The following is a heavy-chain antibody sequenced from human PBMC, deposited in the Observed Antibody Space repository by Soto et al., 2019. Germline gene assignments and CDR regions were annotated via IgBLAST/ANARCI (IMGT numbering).Heavy chain of an antibody. CDR2: IIPIFGTA. J-gene: IGHJ5*02. CDR3: ARGIDCISTICSYNWFDP. CDR1: GGTFSSYA. V-gene: IGHV1-69*12. D-gene: IGHD2-2*01. Sequence: QVQLVQSGAEVKKPGSSVKVSCKASGGTFSSYAISWVRQAPGQGLEWMGGIIPIFGTANYAQKFQGRVTMTADXXPXTXXMELSSLRSEDTAVYYCARGIDCISTICSYNWFDPGGQGTLVTVSS.